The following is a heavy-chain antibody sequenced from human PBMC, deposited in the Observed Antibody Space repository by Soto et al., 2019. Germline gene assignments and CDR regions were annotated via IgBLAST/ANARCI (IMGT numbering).Heavy chain of an antibody. V-gene: IGHV3-30-3*01. CDR2: ISYDGSNK. CDR1: GFTFSSYA. J-gene: IGHJ3*02. D-gene: IGHD1-26*01. CDR3: AREGRWERAFDI. Sequence: GSLRLSCAASGFTFSSYAMHWVRQAPGKGLEWVAVISYDGSNKYYADSVKGRFTISRDNSKNTLYLQMNSLRAEDTAVYYCAREGRWERAFDIWGQGTMVTVSS.